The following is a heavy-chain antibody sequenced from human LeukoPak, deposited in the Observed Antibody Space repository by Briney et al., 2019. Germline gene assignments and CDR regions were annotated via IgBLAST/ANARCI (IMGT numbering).Heavy chain of an antibody. V-gene: IGHV3-23*01. CDR3: AKQLGYCSDGSCYFPY. CDR1: GFTFSSYA. D-gene: IGHD2-15*01. Sequence: GSLRLSCAASGFTFSSYAMSWVRQAPGKVLEWVSAISNNGGYTYYADSVQGRFTISRDNSKSTLCLQMNSLRAEDTAVYYCAKQLGYCSDGSCYFPYWGQGTLVTVSS. CDR2: ISNNGGYT. J-gene: IGHJ4*02.